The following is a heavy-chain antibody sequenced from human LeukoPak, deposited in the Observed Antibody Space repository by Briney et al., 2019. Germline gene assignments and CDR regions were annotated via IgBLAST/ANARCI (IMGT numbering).Heavy chain of an antibody. CDR1: GFTFSDYY. J-gene: IGHJ1*01. CDR2: ISGSGGNT. D-gene: IGHD3-22*01. Sequence: GGSLRLSCAASGFTFSDYYMSWVRQAPGKGLEWVSGISGSGGNTYYADSVRGRFTISRDNSKNRLFLQMNSLRAEDTAVYYCAKTMYFYDSGGYYYFQYWGQGTLVTVSP. CDR3: AKTMYFYDSGGYYYFQY. V-gene: IGHV3-23*01.